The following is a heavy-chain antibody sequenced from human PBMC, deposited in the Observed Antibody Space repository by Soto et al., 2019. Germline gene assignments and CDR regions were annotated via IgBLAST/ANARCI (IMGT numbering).Heavy chain of an antibody. V-gene: IGHV3-33*06. CDR1: GFTFSSYG. CDR2: IWNDGSNK. D-gene: IGHD2-21*01. CDR3: ANIYCGGDCYSYCMDV. J-gene: IGHJ6*02. Sequence: PGGSLRLSCAASGFTFSSYGMHWVRQAPGKGLEWVAVIWNDGSNKYYADSVKGRFTISRDNSKNTLYLQMNSLRAEDTAVYYCANIYCGGDCYSYCMDVWGQGTTVTVSS.